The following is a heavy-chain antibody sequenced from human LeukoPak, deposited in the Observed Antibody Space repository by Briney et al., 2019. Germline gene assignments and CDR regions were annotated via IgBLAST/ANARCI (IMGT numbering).Heavy chain of an antibody. D-gene: IGHD2-2*01. CDR1: GFTSSSYA. Sequence: GGSLRLSCAASGFTSSSYAMSWVRQAPGKGLEWVSVIYSGGSTYYADSVKGRFTISRDNSKNTLYLQMNSLRAEDTAVYYCAREDIVVVPAAMDYYYYYYMDVWGKGTTVTVSS. J-gene: IGHJ6*03. V-gene: IGHV3-66*02. CDR2: IYSGGST. CDR3: AREDIVVVPAAMDYYYYYYMDV.